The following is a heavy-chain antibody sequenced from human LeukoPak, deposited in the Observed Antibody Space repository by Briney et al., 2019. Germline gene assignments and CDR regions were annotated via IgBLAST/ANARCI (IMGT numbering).Heavy chain of an antibody. CDR1: GGSISSYY. CDR2: IYYSGST. Sequence: SETLSLTCTVSGGSISSYYWSWIRQPPGKGLEWIGYIYYSGSTNYNPSLKSRVTISVDTSKNQFSLKLSSVTAADTAVYYCAREVDYYDSSGYYPYAFDIWGQGTMVTVSS. CDR3: AREVDYYDSSGYYPYAFDI. J-gene: IGHJ3*02. V-gene: IGHV4-59*01. D-gene: IGHD3-22*01.